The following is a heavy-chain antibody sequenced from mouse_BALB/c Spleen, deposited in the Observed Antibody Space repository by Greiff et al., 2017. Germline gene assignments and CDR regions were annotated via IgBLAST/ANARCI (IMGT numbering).Heavy chain of an antibody. CDR1: GFTFSSYT. D-gene: IGHD2-4*01. V-gene: IGHV5-9*03. CDR2: ISSGGGNT. J-gene: IGHJ4*01. CDR3: ARRLDYAMDY. Sequence: EVQLMESGGGLVKPGGSLKLSCAASGFTFSSYTMSWVRQTPEKRLEWVATISSGGGNTYYPDSVKGRFTISRDNAKNNLYLQMSSLRSEDTALYYCARRLDYAMDYWGQGTSVTVSS.